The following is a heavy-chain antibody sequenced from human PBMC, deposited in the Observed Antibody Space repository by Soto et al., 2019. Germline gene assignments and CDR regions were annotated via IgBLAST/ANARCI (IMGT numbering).Heavy chain of an antibody. V-gene: IGHV4-39*01. J-gene: IGHJ4*02. CDR1: GGPISSSGHF. Sequence: SETLSLTCSVSGGPISSSGHFWALIRQPPGRGLEWLATIYYTGTTYYNPSLKSRLTISMDTSKDQFSLDLTSMTAADTALYFCARRVYSGSGRDYFDRWGQGSLVTVSS. CDR2: IYYTGTT. D-gene: IGHD1-26*01. CDR3: ARRVYSGSGRDYFDR.